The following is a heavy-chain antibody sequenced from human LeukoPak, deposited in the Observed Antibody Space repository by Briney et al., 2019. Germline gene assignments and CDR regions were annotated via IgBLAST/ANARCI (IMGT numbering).Heavy chain of an antibody. CDR2: INPSGGST. J-gene: IGHJ3*02. Sequence: ASVEVSCKASGFTFTSYYMHWVRQAPGQGLEWMGIINPSGGSTSYPQKFQGRVTMTRDTSTSTVYMEPSSLRSEDTAVYYCACVVRGAFDIWGQGTLVTVSS. D-gene: IGHD2-21*01. V-gene: IGHV1-46*03. CDR1: GFTFTSYY. CDR3: ACVVRGAFDI.